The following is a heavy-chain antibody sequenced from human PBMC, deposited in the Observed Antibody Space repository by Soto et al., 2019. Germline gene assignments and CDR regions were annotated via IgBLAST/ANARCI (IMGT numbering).Heavy chain of an antibody. CDR2: IIPIFGTA. Sequence: SVKVSCKASGGTFSSYAISWVRQAPGQGLEWMGGIIPIFGTANYAQKFQGRVTITADESTSTAYMELSSLRSEDTAVYYCARVVVVPAAKLYYFDYWGQGTLVTVSS. D-gene: IGHD2-2*01. CDR1: GGTFSSYA. CDR3: ARVVVVPAAKLYYFDY. J-gene: IGHJ4*02. V-gene: IGHV1-69*13.